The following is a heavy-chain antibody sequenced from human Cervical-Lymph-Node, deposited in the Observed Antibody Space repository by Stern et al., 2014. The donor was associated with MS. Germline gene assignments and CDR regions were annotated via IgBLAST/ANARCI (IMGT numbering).Heavy chain of an antibody. CDR3: ARDLSGWSRGPNWFDP. Sequence: EVHLVESGGGLVKPGGSLRLSCAASGFTFSSYSMNWVRQAPGKGLEWVSSISSSSSYIYYADSVKGRFTISRDNAKNSLYLQMNSLRAEDTAVYYCARDLSGWSRGPNWFDPWGQGTLVTVSS. V-gene: IGHV3-21*01. J-gene: IGHJ5*02. D-gene: IGHD6-19*01. CDR1: GFTFSSYS. CDR2: ISSSSSYI.